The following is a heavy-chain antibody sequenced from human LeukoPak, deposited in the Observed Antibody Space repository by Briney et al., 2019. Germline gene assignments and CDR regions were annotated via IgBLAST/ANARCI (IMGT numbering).Heavy chain of an antibody. V-gene: IGHV3-23*01. Sequence: GGSLRLSCVASGFTFRTYAMSWVRQAPGKGLEWVSVISNSGDNTYYADSVKGRFTISRDNSKNTLYVQMNSLRAEDTAVYYCARDYCSSHSCYSDYWGQGTLVTVSS. CDR3: ARDYCSSHSCYSDY. CDR1: GFTFRTYA. D-gene: IGHD2-2*01. J-gene: IGHJ4*02. CDR2: ISNSGDNT.